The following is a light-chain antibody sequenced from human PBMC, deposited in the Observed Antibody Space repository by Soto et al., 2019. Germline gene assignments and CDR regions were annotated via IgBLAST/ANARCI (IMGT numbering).Light chain of an antibody. Sequence: DIQMTQSPSSLSASVGDKVTITCRASQGINNDLAWYQQKPGKAPRLIIYAASTLHSGVPSRFSGSGSGTDFTLTISSLQPEDVASYYCQKSNSAPQTFGQGTKVEI. CDR3: QKSNSAPQT. CDR2: AAS. CDR1: QGINND. J-gene: IGKJ1*01. V-gene: IGKV1-27*01.